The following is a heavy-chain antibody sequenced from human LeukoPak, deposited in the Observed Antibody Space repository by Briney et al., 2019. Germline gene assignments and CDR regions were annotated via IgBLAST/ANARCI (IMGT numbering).Heavy chain of an antibody. CDR2: IYTSGST. Sequence: SETLSLTCTVSGGSISSYYWSWIRQPAGKGLEWIGRIYTSGSTNYNPSLKSRVTMSVDTSKNQFSLKLNSVTAADTAVYYCARKGYCSSTSCYNFDYWGQGTLVTVSS. J-gene: IGHJ4*02. D-gene: IGHD2-2*01. CDR3: ARKGYCSSTSCYNFDY. CDR1: GGSISSYY. V-gene: IGHV4-4*07.